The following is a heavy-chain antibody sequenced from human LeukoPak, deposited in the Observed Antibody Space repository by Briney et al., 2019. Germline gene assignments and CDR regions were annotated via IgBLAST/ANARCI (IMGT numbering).Heavy chain of an antibody. J-gene: IGHJ4*02. CDR1: GGSISSYY. Sequence: SETLSLTCTVSGGSISSYYWSWIRQPPGKGLEWIGYIYYSGSTNYNPSLKSRVTISVDTSKNQFSLKLSSVTAADTAVYYCARGPRRDQFDYWGQGTLVTVSS. V-gene: IGHV4-59*01. CDR3: ARGPRRDQFDY. D-gene: IGHD1-14*01. CDR2: IYYSGST.